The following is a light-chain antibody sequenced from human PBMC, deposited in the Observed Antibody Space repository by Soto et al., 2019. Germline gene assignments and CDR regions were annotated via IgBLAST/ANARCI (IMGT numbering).Light chain of an antibody. Sequence: EIVMTQSPDTLSVSPGERATLSCRASESVNSNLAWYQQKPGQAPRLLIYRASTRATGITARFSGSGSATEYTLTINSLQSEDFAVYYCQQYNYWHSFGQGTKVDIK. CDR3: QQYNYWHS. J-gene: IGKJ1*01. CDR1: ESVNSN. V-gene: IGKV3-15*01. CDR2: RAS.